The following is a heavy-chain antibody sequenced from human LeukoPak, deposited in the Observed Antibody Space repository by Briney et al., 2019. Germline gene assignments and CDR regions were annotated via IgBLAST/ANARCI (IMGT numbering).Heavy chain of an antibody. V-gene: IGHV1-2*02. CDR3: ARDVADTSTPSLALFDP. CDR1: GYSFTDYY. CDR2: INPRTGRT. D-gene: IGHD2-2*01. J-gene: IGHJ5*02. Sequence: GASVKVSCKASGYSFTDYYMHWVRQAPGQALEWMGWINPRTGRTKYTQKFQGRVTMTRDTTISTAYIELSRQTSDDTAVYYVARDVADTSTPSLALFDPWGQGTLVTVSS.